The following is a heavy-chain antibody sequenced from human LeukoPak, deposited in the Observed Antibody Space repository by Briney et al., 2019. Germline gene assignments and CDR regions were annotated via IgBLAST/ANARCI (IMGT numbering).Heavy chain of an antibody. D-gene: IGHD6-13*01. CDR2: IKEDGSGK. CDR1: IFIFTIYL. V-gene: IGHV3-7*01. CDR3: ARDRESNWYPFLDS. J-gene: IGHJ4*02. Sequence: AGGSQSLSCATSIFIFTIYLMRGARRSPEGGREGVANIKEDGSGKWYVDSVRGRFTISRDKDKNSLYLQMNSLRAEDTAVYYCARDRESNWYPFLDSWGQGTLVTVSS.